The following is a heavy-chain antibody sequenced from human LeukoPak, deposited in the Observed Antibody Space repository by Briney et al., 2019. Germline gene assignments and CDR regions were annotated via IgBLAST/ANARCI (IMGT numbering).Heavy chain of an antibody. Sequence: PSETLSLTCTVSGGSISSYYWSWIRQPPGKGLEWIGYIYYSGSTNYNPSPKSRVTISVDTSKNQFSLKLSSVTAADTAVYYCARASYYYDSSGYRWFDPWGQGTLVTVSS. D-gene: IGHD3-22*01. CDR2: IYYSGST. J-gene: IGHJ5*02. CDR3: ARASYYYDSSGYRWFDP. V-gene: IGHV4-59*01. CDR1: GGSISSYY.